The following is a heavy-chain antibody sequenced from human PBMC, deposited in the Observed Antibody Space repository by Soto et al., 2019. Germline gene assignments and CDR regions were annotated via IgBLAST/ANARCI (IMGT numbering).Heavy chain of an antibody. CDR2: IKSKTDGGTT. CDR1: GFTFSNAW. CDR3: TTGATLDGMDV. D-gene: IGHD5-12*01. J-gene: IGHJ6*02. V-gene: IGHV3-15*01. Sequence: GGSLRLSCAASGFTFSNAWMSWVRQAPGKGLEWVGRIKSKTDGGTTDYAAPVKGRFTISRVDSKNTLYLHMNSLKTADTGVYYCTTGATLDGMDVWGQGTTVTVS.